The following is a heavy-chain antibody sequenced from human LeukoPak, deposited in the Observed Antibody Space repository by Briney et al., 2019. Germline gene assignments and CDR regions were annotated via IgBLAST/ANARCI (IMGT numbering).Heavy chain of an antibody. V-gene: IGHV4-39*01. CDR1: GGSISGSTYY. D-gene: IGHD3-10*01. Sequence: SETLSFTCTVSGGSISGSTYYWGWIRQPPGKGLEWIGIIYYSGNTYYNPSLKSRVTISVDTSKNQFSLKLSSVTAADTAVYYCARHKGGYGSGSLNWFDPWGQGTLVTVSS. CDR2: IYYSGNT. CDR3: ARHKGGYGSGSLNWFDP. J-gene: IGHJ5*02.